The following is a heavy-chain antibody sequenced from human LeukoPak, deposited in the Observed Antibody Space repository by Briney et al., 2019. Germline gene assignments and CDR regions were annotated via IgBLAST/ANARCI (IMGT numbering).Heavy chain of an antibody. D-gene: IGHD6-13*01. Sequence: GGSLRLSCAASGFIFSSYGLYWVRQAPGKGPEWLSFIRYDGSSKYYADSVKGRFTISRDNSNNTLYLQLSSLRVEDTAMYYCVKERGYRSSWRLEYWGQGTVVTVSS. CDR1: GFIFSSYG. CDR2: IRYDGSSK. J-gene: IGHJ4*02. V-gene: IGHV3-30*02. CDR3: VKERGYRSSWRLEY.